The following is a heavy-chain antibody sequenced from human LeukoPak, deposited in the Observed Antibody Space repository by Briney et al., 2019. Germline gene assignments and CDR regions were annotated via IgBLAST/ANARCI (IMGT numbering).Heavy chain of an antibody. CDR3: ARDWLGGSSLPPDY. CDR2: ISSSSSYI. D-gene: IGHD1-26*01. V-gene: IGHV3-21*01. Sequence: GGSLRLSGAASGFTFSSYSMNWVRQAPGKGLEWVSSISSSSSYIYYADSVKGRFTISRDNAKNSLYLQMNSLRAEDTVVYYCARDWLGGSSLPPDYWGQGTLVTVSS. J-gene: IGHJ4*02. CDR1: GFTFSSYS.